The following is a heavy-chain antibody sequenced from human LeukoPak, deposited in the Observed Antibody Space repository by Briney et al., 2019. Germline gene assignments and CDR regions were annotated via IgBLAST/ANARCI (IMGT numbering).Heavy chain of an antibody. J-gene: IGHJ4*02. CDR3: ARALVDFARTTLYSFDY. CDR2: INPNSGVT. CDR1: GYTFTAYY. Sequence: ASVKVSCKASGYTFTAYYLHWVRQAPGQGPEWMGWINPNSGVTNYAQNFQGRVTVTRDTSISTAYMELSSLRSDDTAVYYCARALVDFARTTLYSFDYWGQGTLVTVSS. D-gene: IGHD1-7*01. V-gene: IGHV1-2*02.